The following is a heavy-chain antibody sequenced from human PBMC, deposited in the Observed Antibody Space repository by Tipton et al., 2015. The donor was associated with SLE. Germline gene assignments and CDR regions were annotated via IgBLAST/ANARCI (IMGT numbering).Heavy chain of an antibody. CDR3: ARDGEVGATDGTFDI. D-gene: IGHD1-26*01. V-gene: IGHV4-38-2*02. J-gene: IGHJ3*02. CDR1: GYSISSGYY. CDR2: IYHSGST. Sequence: TLSLTCAVSGYSISSGYYWGWIRQPPGKGLEWIGSIYHSGSTYYNPSLKSRVTISVDTSKNQFSLKLSSVTAADTAVYYCARDGEVGATDGTFDIWGQGTMVTVSS.